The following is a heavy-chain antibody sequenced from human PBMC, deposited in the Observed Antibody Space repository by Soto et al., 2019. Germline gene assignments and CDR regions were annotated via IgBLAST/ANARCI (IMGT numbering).Heavy chain of an antibody. V-gene: IGHV1-69*13. CDR3: ARDRYYDFWSGYYVKNWFDP. CDR1: GGTFSSYA. D-gene: IGHD3-3*01. CDR2: IIPIFGTA. Sequence: GASVKVSCKASGGTFSSYAISWVRQAPGQGLEWMGGIIPIFGTANYAQKFQGRVTITADESTSTAYMELSSLRSEDTAVYYCARDRYYDFWSGYYVKNWFDPWGQGTLVTVSS. J-gene: IGHJ5*02.